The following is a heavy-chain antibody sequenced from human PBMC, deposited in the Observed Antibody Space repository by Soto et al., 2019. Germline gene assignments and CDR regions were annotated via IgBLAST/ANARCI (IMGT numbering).Heavy chain of an antibody. V-gene: IGHV4-39*01. CDR1: GGSISSSSYY. CDR2: IYYSGST. J-gene: IGHJ6*03. D-gene: IGHD6-6*01. Sequence: TSETLSLTCTVSGGSISSSSYYWGWIRQPPGKGLEWIGSIYYSGSTYYNPSPKSRVIMSVDTSKNQFSLKLSSVTAADTAVYYCARQGGSSSGFYYYYYYMDVWGKGTTVTVSS. CDR3: ARQGGSSSGFYYYYYYMDV.